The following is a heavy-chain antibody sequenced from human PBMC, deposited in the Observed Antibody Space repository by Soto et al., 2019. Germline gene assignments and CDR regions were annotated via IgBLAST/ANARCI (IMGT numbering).Heavy chain of an antibody. CDR1: GFTFSSYA. D-gene: IGHD3-3*01. CDR2: ISGSGGST. J-gene: IGHJ6*02. V-gene: IGHV3-23*01. CDR3: AKDSRGLIFGVPSCYGMDV. Sequence: PGGSLRLSCAASGFTFSSYAMSWVRQAPGKGLEWVSAISGSGGSTYYADSVKGRFTISRDNSKNTLHLQMNSLRAEDTAVYYCAKDSRGLIFGVPSCYGMDVWGQGTTVTVSS.